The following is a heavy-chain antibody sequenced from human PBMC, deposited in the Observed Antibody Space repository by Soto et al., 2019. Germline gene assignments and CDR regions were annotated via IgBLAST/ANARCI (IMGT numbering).Heavy chain of an antibody. Sequence: VASNGAWSTFTSFGISWVRQANVQGLDWMGWISAYNGNTNYAQKLQGRVTMTTDTSTSTAYMELRSLRSDDTAVYYCAKFSYYILTSYYNYYYMAVWGKGTTVPVSS. V-gene: IGHV1-18*01. J-gene: IGHJ6*03. CDR1: WSTFTSFG. D-gene: IGHD3-9*01. CDR3: AKFSYYILTSYYNYYYMAV. CDR2: ISAYNGNT.